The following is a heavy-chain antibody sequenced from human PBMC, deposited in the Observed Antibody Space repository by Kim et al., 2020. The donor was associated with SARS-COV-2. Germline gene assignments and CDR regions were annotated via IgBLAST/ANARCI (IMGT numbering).Heavy chain of an antibody. D-gene: IGHD3-3*01. CDR3: ARSIRFLEWLSTSTQGYFDL. CDR2: IYYSGST. J-gene: IGHJ2*01. V-gene: IGHV4-31*03. CDR1: GGSISSGGYY. Sequence: SETLSLTCTVSGGSISSGGYYWSWIRQHPGKGLEWIGYIYYSGSTYYNPSLKSRVTISVDTSKNQFSLKLSSVTAADTAVYYCARSIRFLEWLSTSTQGYFDLWGRGTLVTVSS.